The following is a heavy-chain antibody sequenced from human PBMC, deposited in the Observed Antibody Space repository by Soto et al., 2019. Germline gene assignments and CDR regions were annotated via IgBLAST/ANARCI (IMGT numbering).Heavy chain of an antibody. Sequence: SVKVSFKASGFTFTSSAVQWVRQARGQRLEWIGWIVVGSGNTNYAQKFQERVTITRDMSTSTAYMELSSLRSEDTAVYYCAAGDAVDGTDYWGQGTLVTVSS. D-gene: IGHD6-19*01. J-gene: IGHJ4*02. CDR1: GFTFTSSA. CDR3: AAGDAVDGTDY. V-gene: IGHV1-58*01. CDR2: IVVGSGNT.